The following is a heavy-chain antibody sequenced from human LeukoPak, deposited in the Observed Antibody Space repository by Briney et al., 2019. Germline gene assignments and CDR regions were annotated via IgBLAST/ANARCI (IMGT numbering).Heavy chain of an antibody. CDR3: ARDQAYVGGDFYFDF. Sequence: SETLSLTCAVSAYSISSACYWCCIRQPPGKGLEWIGSIYHSGSTDYNPSLKSRVTISVDTSKNQFSLKLRSVTAADTAVYYCARDQAYVGGDFYFDFSGQGTLVTVSS. D-gene: IGHD2-21*02. V-gene: IGHV4-38-2*02. J-gene: IGHJ4*02. CDR2: IYHSGST. CDR1: AYSISSACY.